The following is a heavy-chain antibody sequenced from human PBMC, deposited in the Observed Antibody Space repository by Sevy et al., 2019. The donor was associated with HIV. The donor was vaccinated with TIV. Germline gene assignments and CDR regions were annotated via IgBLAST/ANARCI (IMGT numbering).Heavy chain of an antibody. CDR1: GFTFSSYG. V-gene: IGHV3-33*01. D-gene: IGHD2-2*01. CDR2: IWYDGSNK. J-gene: IGHJ5*02. CDR3: ARAEDIVVVPARTGFDP. Sequence: GGSLRLSCAASGFTFSSYGTHWVRQAPGKGLEWVAVIWYDGSNKYYADSVKGRFTISRDNSKNTLYLQMNSLRAEDTAVYYCARAEDIVVVPARTGFDPWGQGTLVTVSS.